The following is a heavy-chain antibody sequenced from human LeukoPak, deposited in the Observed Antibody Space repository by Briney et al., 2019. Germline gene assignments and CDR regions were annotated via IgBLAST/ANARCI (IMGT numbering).Heavy chain of an antibody. V-gene: IGHV1-69*05. CDR2: IIPIFGTA. D-gene: IGHD6-13*01. Sequence: ASVKVSCKASGGTFSSYAISWVRQAPGLGLEWMGGIIPIFGTANYAQKFQGRVTITTDESTSTAYMELSSLRSEDTAVYYCARERYSSSWYPYYFDYWGQGTLVTVSS. J-gene: IGHJ4*02. CDR3: ARERYSSSWYPYYFDY. CDR1: GGTFSSYA.